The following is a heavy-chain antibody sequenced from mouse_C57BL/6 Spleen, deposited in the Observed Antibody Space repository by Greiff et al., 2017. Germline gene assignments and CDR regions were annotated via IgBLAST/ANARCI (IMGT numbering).Heavy chain of an antibody. D-gene: IGHD1-1*01. CDR1: GYTFTSYW. CDR3: ARRIYGSSPGYFDV. V-gene: IGHV1-64*01. Sequence: VQLQQPGAELVKPGASVKLSCKASGYTFTSYWMHWVKQRPGQGLEWIGMIHPNSGSTNYNEKFKSKATLTVDKSSSTAYMQLSSLTSEDSAVYYCARRIYGSSPGYFDVWGTGTTVTVSS. CDR2: IHPNSGST. J-gene: IGHJ1*03.